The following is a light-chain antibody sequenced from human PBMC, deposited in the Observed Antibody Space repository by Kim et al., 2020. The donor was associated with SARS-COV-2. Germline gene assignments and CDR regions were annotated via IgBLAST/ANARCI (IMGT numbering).Light chain of an antibody. CDR3: HQSYSIPLT. CDR1: QNINSY. Sequence: DIQMTQSPSSLSASVGDRVTITCRASQNINSYLNWYQQKPGKAPKVLIYAASSLQSGVPSRFSGSGSATDFTLTITSLQPEDFATYYCHQSYSIPLTFGGGTKVDIK. J-gene: IGKJ4*01. CDR2: AAS. V-gene: IGKV1-39*01.